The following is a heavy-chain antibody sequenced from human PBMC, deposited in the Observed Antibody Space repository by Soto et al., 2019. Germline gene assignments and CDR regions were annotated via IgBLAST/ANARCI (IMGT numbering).Heavy chain of an antibody. V-gene: IGHV4-61*01. CDR1: GGSVSSGSYY. Sequence: SEPLSLTCTVSGGSVSSGSYYWSWIRQPPGKGLEWIGYIYYSGSTNYNPSLKSRVTISVDTSKNQFSLKLSSVTAADTAVYYCARDSVILWAEREVGSWFDHWGQGTLVTVSS. D-gene: IGHD3-16*02. J-gene: IGHJ5*02. CDR2: IYYSGST. CDR3: ARDSVILWAEREVGSWFDH.